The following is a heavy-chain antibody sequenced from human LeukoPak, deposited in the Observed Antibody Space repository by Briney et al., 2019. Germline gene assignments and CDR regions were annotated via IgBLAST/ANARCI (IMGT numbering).Heavy chain of an antibody. J-gene: IGHJ4*02. CDR3: ARDLGVIPDIFEY. CDR1: GFTFSTYA. Sequence: GGSLRLSCAASGFTFSTYAMTWVRQAPGKGLEWVAVVWYDGRNKYYADSVKGRFTISRDNSKTTLYLQMNSLRAEDTAVYYCARDLGVIPDIFEYWGQGTLVTVSS. V-gene: IGHV3-33*08. D-gene: IGHD3-16*01. CDR2: VWYDGRNK.